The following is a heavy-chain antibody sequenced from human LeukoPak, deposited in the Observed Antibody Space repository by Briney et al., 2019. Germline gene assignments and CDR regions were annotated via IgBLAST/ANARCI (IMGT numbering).Heavy chain of an antibody. CDR1: GGSISRYY. D-gene: IGHD1-26*01. V-gene: IGHV4-59*08. J-gene: IGHJ6*02. Sequence: SETLSLTCTVSGGSISRYYWSWIREPPGKGLEWIGYIYYSGSTNYNPSLKSRVTISVDTSKNQFSLKLSSVTAADTAVYYCARGSYYDGMDVWGQGTTVTVSS. CDR2: IYYSGST. CDR3: ARGSYYDGMDV.